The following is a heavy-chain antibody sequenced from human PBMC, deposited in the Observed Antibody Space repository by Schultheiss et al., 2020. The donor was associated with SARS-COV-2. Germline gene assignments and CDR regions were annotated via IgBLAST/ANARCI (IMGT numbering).Heavy chain of an antibody. Sequence: GGSLRLSCAASGFTFSGSAMHWVRQASGKGLEWVGRIRSNANSYATAYAASVKGRFTISRDNAKNSLYLQMNSLRAEDTALYYCAKDTLSVTSYRPDYWGQGTLVTVSS. J-gene: IGHJ4*02. CDR2: IRSNANSYAT. D-gene: IGHD4-11*01. V-gene: IGHV3-73*01. CDR3: AKDTLSVTSYRPDY. CDR1: GFTFSGSA.